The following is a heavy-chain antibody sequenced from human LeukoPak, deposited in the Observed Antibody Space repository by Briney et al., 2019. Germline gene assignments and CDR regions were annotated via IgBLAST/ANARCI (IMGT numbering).Heavy chain of an antibody. CDR1: GGTFSSYA. J-gene: IGHJ4*02. Sequence: SVKVSCKASGGTFSSYAISWVRQAPGQGLEWMGGIIPIFGTANYAKKFQGRVTITTDECTSTAYMELSSLRSEDTAVYYCARVIIEDWNYLNQYYFDYWGQGTLVTVSS. CDR3: ARVIIEDWNYLNQYYFDY. D-gene: IGHD1-7*01. CDR2: IIPIFGTA. V-gene: IGHV1-69*05.